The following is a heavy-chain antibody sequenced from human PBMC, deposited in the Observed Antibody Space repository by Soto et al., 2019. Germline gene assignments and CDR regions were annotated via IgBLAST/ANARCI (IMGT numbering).Heavy chain of an antibody. V-gene: IGHV3-74*01. CDR3: ARGKIASEGKDY. D-gene: IGHD1-26*01. CDR1: GFTFSGYW. CDR2: SIGDGSVP. Sequence: EVQLVESWGGLIQPGGSLRLSCAASGFTFSGYWMHWVRQVPGKGLVWVACSIGDGSVPNYADAVKGGFTIYRDNAKNTLFLQMDSLRVAATAIYYWARGKIASEGKDYWGQGTLVTFSS. J-gene: IGHJ4*02.